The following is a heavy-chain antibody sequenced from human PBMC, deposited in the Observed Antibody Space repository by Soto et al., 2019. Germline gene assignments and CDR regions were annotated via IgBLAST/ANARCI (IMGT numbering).Heavy chain of an antibody. V-gene: IGHV3-33*01. J-gene: IGHJ6*02. CDR3: ARDGAVGYGMDV. CDR1: EFTFSSYG. Sequence: QVQLVESGGGVVQPGRSLRLSCAASEFTFSSYGMHWVRQAPGKGLEWVAVIWYDGSNKYYADSVKGRFTISRDNSKNTLYLQMNSLRAEDTAVYYCARDGAVGYGMDVWGQGTTVTVSS. CDR2: IWYDGSNK.